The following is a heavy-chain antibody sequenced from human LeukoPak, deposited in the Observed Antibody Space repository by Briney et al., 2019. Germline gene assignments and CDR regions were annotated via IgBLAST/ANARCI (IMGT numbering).Heavy chain of an antibody. D-gene: IGHD6-19*01. J-gene: IGHJ4*02. CDR3: ARAPTVAGTFGYFDY. CDR1: GFTFSSYS. Sequence: GGSLRLSCAASGFTFSSYSMNWVRQAPGKGLGWVSSISSSSSYIYYADSVKGRFTISRDNAKNSLYLQMNSLRAEDTAVYYCARAPTVAGTFGYFDYWGQGTLVTVSS. V-gene: IGHV3-21*01. CDR2: ISSSSSYI.